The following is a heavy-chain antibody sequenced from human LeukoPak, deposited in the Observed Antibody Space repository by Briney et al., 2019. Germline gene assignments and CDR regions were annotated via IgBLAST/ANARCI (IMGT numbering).Heavy chain of an antibody. CDR3: AKDRAFDI. V-gene: IGHV3-74*01. Sequence: GGSLRLSCAASGFTFSSYWMHWVRQAPGKGLVWVSRINSDGSSTNYADSVKGRFTISRDNAKNTLYLQMKSLTVEDTAVYSCAKDRAFDIWGQGTMVTVSS. CDR2: INSDGSST. J-gene: IGHJ3*02. CDR1: GFTFSSYW.